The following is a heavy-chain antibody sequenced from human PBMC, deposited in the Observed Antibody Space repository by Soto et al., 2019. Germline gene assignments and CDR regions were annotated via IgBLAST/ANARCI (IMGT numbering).Heavy chain of an antibody. CDR1: GFTFSRHW. V-gene: IGHV3-7*03. D-gene: IGHD2-15*01. CDR3: AKDRVSDGIYSSDY. Sequence: GGSLRLSCAASGFTFSRHWMSWLRQAPGKGLEWVANINEDGSDKYYVDSVKGRFTISRDNAKNSLYLQMSSLRVEDTAIYYCAKDRVSDGIYSSDYWGRGVLVTSPQ. J-gene: IGHJ4*02. CDR2: INEDGSDK.